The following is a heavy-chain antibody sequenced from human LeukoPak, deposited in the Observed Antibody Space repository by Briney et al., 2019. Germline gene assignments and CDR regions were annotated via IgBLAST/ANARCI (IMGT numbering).Heavy chain of an antibody. CDR3: ARKGIGSSRYQNMDV. V-gene: IGHV3-30*07. Sequence: GGSLRLSCAASGFTFSSYAMHWVRQAPGKGLEWVAVISYDGSNKYYADSVKGRFTISRDNSKNTLYLQMNSLRAEDTAVYYCARKGIGSSRYQNMDVWGKGTTVTVSS. D-gene: IGHD6-25*01. J-gene: IGHJ6*03. CDR1: GFTFSSYA. CDR2: ISYDGSNK.